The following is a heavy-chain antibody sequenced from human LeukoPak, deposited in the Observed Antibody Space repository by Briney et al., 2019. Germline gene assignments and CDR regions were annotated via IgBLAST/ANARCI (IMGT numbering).Heavy chain of an antibody. V-gene: IGHV4-39*01. J-gene: IGHJ4*02. D-gene: IGHD3-22*01. CDR1: GGSISSSSYY. Sequence: SETLSLTCTVSGGSISSSSYYWGWLRQPPGTGLEGFGSIYYSGSTYYNPSLKSRVTISVDTSKNQFSLKLSSVTAADTAVYYCARVEYYYDSSGYYSFDYFDYWGQGTLVTVPS. CDR3: ARVEYYYDSSGYYSFDYFDY. CDR2: IYYSGST.